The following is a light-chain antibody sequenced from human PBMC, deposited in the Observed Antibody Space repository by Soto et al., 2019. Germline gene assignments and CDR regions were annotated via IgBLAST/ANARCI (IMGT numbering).Light chain of an antibody. Sequence: DIVMTQSPDSLAVSLGERATINCKSSQSVFSSSTNKNYLAWFQQKPGQPPKLLISWASTRKSGVPDRFSGSGSGTDFTLTITRLQAEDVAVYYCQQYHSDPSTFGQGTRLE. CDR1: QSVFSSSTNKNY. J-gene: IGKJ5*01. CDR3: QQYHSDPST. V-gene: IGKV4-1*01. CDR2: WAS.